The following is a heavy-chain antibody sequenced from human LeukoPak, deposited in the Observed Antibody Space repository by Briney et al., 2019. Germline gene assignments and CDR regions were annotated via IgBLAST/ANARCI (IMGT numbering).Heavy chain of an antibody. J-gene: IGHJ6*03. CDR1: GGSFSGYY. Sequence: SETLSLTCAVYGGSFSGYYWSWIRQPPGKGLEWIGEINHSGSTHYNPSLKSRVTISVDTSKNQFSLKLSSVTANDTAVYYCARVGAPRYCSSTSCYPVGNYYYYMAVWGKGTTVTVSS. CDR3: ARVGAPRYCSSTSCYPVGNYYYYMAV. V-gene: IGHV4-34*01. D-gene: IGHD2-2*01. CDR2: INHSGST.